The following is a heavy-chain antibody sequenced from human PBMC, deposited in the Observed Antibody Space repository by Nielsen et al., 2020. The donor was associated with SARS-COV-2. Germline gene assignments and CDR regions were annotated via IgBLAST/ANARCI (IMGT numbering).Heavy chain of an antibody. CDR2: INPNSGGT. V-gene: IGHV1-2*06. D-gene: IGHD3-22*01. CDR3: ARGRTYYYDSSGYWAPWDY. Sequence: ASVKVSCKASGYTFTGYYMHWVRQAPGQGLEWMGRINPNSGGTNYAQKLQGRVTMTTDTSTSTAYMELRSLRSDDTAVYYCARGRTYYYDSSGYWAPWDYWGQGTLVTVSS. J-gene: IGHJ4*02. CDR1: GYTFTGYY.